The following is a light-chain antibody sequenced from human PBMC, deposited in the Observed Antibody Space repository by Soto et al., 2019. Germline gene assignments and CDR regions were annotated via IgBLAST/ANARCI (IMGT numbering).Light chain of an antibody. J-gene: IGLJ1*01. Sequence: QSVLTQPPSASGSPGQSVTISCTGTSSDVGGYNYVSWYQQHPGKAPKVIIYEVSKRPSGVPDRFSGSKSGSTASLTVSGLQAEDEADYFCFSFTTTSTHVFGTGTKVTVL. CDR1: SSDVGGYNY. CDR3: FSFTTTSTHV. V-gene: IGLV2-8*01. CDR2: EVS.